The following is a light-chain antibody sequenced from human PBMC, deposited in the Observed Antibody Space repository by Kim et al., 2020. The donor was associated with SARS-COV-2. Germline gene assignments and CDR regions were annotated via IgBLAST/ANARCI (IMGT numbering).Light chain of an antibody. V-gene: IGLV3-1*01. CDR2: QDS. J-gene: IGLJ1*01. Sequence: SYELTQPPSVSVSPGQTASITCSGDKLGDKYACWYQQKPGQSPVLVIYQDSKRPSGIPARFSGSNSGNTATLTIRGTQAMDEADYYCQAWDSSIAYVFGTGTKVTVL. CDR3: QAWDSSIAYV. CDR1: KLGDKY.